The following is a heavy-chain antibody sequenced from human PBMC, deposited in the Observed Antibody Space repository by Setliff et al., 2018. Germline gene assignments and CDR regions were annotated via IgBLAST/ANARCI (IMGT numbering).Heavy chain of an antibody. CDR2: IHPNSGGT. CDR3: ARTGHCGGDCYGFDY. CDR1: GYTFTGYY. V-gene: IGHV1-2*02. D-gene: IGHD2-21*02. Sequence: ASVKVSCKASGYTFTGYYMHWVRQAPGQGLEWMGWIHPNSGGTNYAQKFQGRVTMTRDTSISTAYMELSRLRSDDTAVYYCARTGHCGGDCYGFDYWGQGTLVTVSS. J-gene: IGHJ4*02.